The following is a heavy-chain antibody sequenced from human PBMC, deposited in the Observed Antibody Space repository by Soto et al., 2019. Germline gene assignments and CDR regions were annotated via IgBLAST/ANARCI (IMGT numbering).Heavy chain of an antibody. CDR2: ISYSSAYS. J-gene: IGHJ1*01. Sequence: QVQLVESGGGLVKPGGSLRLSCAASGFTFSDYYMSWIRQAPGKGLEWISYISYSSAYSNHADSVKGRFTISKDNAKNSLYLQMNSLRAEDTAVYYCARDDNIMVRGLIGPWGQGTMVTVSS. V-gene: IGHV3-11*05. D-gene: IGHD3-10*01. CDR1: GFTFSDYY. CDR3: ARDDNIMVRGLIGP.